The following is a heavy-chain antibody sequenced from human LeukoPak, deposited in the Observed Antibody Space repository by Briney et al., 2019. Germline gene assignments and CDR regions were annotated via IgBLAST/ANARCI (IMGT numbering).Heavy chain of an antibody. Sequence: PGRSLRLSCAASGFTFDDYAMHWVRQAPGKGLEWVSGISWNSGSIGYADSVKGRFTISRDNAKNSLYLQMNSLRAEDTAVYYCARDPNDYDIVSNWYFDLWGRGTLVTVSS. CDR2: ISWNSGSI. J-gene: IGHJ2*01. CDR1: GFTFDDYA. V-gene: IGHV3-9*01. D-gene: IGHD3-22*01. CDR3: ARDPNDYDIVSNWYFDL.